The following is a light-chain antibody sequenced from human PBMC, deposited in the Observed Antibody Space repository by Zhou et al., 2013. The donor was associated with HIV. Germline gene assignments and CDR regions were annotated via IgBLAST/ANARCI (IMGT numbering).Light chain of an antibody. CDR2: GAS. CDR3: QQYSYYLNS. V-gene: IGKV3-20*01. Sequence: EIVLTQSPGTLSLSPGERATLSCRASESVSNNDLAWYKQKLGQAPRLLIFGASRRATGIPDRFSGSGSGTEFTLTISSLQPDDFATYYCQQYSYYLNSFGQGTKLEIK. CDR1: ESVSNND. J-gene: IGKJ2*03.